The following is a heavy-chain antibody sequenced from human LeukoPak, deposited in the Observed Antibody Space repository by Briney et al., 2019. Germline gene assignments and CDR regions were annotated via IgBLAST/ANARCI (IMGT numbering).Heavy chain of an antibody. Sequence: GGSLRLSCAASGFTFGSYWMSWVRQAPGKGLEWVANIKQDGSEKYYVDSVKGRFTISRDNAKNSLYLQMNSLRAEDTAVYYCARDYAYRSSWYGIDYWGQGTLVTVSS. CDR3: ARDYAYRSSWYGIDY. J-gene: IGHJ4*02. CDR2: IKQDGSEK. V-gene: IGHV3-7*01. CDR1: GFTFGSYW. D-gene: IGHD6-13*01.